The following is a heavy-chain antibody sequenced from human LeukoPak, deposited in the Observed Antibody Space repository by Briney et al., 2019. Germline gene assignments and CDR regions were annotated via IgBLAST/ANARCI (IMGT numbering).Heavy chain of an antibody. CDR3: ANDYGYYFDY. V-gene: IGHV3-23*01. D-gene: IGHD4-17*01. Sequence: GGALRLSCAASGVTFSIYAMSWGPQAPGEGLEWGSAIIGRGGSTYYADSVRGRFTISRDNSKNTLYLQMNSMRAEDTAVYYCANDYGYYFDYWGQGTLVTVSS. J-gene: IGHJ4*02. CDR2: IIGRGGST. CDR1: GVTFSIYA.